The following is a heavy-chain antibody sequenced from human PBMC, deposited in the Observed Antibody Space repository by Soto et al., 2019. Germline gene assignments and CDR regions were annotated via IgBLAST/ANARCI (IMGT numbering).Heavy chain of an antibody. V-gene: IGHV4-59*01. J-gene: IGHJ4*02. CDR1: GGSIYKYY. D-gene: IGHD6-13*01. CDR3: ARGQQLVSYFDH. CDR2: IFYSGST. Sequence: PSETLSLTCTVSGGSIYKYYWSWIRQAPGKGLEWIGYIFYSGSTNYNPSLKSRVTISLGTSRNQFSLKLTSVTAADTAVYYCARGQQLVSYFDHWGQGTLVTVSS.